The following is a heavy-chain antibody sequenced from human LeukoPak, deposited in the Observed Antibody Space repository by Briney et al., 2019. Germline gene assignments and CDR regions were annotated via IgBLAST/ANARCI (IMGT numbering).Heavy chain of an antibody. D-gene: IGHD3-10*01. CDR1: GGTFSSYA. V-gene: IGHV1-69*13. CDR3: AKSNGYGLVDI. Sequence: ASVKVSCKASGGTFSSYAISWVRQAPGQGLEWMGGIIPIFGTANYAQKFQGRVTITADESTSTAYMELSSLRSEDTAVYYCAKSNGYGLVDIWGQGTMVTVSS. J-gene: IGHJ3*02. CDR2: IIPIFGTA.